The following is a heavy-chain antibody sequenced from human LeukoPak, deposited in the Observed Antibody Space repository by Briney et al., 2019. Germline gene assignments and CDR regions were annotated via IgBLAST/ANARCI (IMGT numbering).Heavy chain of an antibody. CDR2: ISSTSVFI. CDR3: ARVVGSAIRSGVDY. V-gene: IGHV3-21*01. CDR1: GLTVSSNY. J-gene: IGHJ4*02. D-gene: IGHD1-26*01. Sequence: GGSLRLSCAVSGLTVSSNYMSWVRQAPGKGLEWVASISSTSVFIYYAASVKGRFTISRDNAKNSLYLQMSYLRADDTAVYYCARVVGSAIRSGVDYWGQGTLVTVSS.